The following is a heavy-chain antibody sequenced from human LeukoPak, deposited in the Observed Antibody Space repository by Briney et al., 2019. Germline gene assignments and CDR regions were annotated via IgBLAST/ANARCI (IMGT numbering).Heavy chain of an antibody. CDR1: GFSVSRNY. V-gene: IGHV3-66*02. D-gene: IGHD3-10*01. J-gene: IGHJ4*02. CDR2: IYSGGRK. Sequence: GGSLRLSCAASGFSVSRNYMTWVRQAPGKGLEGVSVIYSGGRKDYADSVRGRFTISGDSSKNTLYLQMNSLRAEDTAVYYCTRDVIRGTNLGYWGQGTLVTVSS. CDR3: TRDVIRGTNLGY.